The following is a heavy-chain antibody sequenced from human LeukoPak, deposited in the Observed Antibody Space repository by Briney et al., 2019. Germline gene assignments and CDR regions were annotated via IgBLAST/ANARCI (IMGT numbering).Heavy chain of an antibody. CDR1: GFTFSSYA. J-gene: IGHJ4*02. Sequence: GGSLRLSCAASGFTFSSYAMHWVRQAPGKGLEYVSAISSNGGSTYYANSVKGRFPISRDNSKNTLYLQMGSLRAEDMAVYYCARQTRIVVVPAALDYWGQGTLVTVSS. V-gene: IGHV3-64*01. CDR3: ARQTRIVVVPAALDY. CDR2: ISSNGGST. D-gene: IGHD2-2*01.